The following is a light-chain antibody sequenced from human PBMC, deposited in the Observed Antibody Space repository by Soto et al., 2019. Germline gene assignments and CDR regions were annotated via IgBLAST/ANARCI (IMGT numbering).Light chain of an antibody. J-gene: IGKJ1*01. CDR2: WAS. CDR1: QSVLDRSNNKTY. Sequence: DIVVTQSPDSLAVPLGERATISCKSSQSVLDRSNNKTYLAWYQHKPGQPPKLLIYWASTRHSGVPDRFSGGGSATHFTLTISSLQAEDVAVYYCHQYFLPPQPFGHGTKVEIK. V-gene: IGKV4-1*01. CDR3: HQYFLPPQP.